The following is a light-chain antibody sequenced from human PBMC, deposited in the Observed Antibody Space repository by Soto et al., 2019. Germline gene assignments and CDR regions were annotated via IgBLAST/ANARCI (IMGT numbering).Light chain of an antibody. J-gene: IGKJ1*01. CDR1: QRVSSSF. V-gene: IGKV3-20*01. CDR2: GAS. Sequence: EIVLTQSPGTLYLSPGERATLSCRASQRVSSSFLAWYQQKPGQAPRLLIYGASSRATGIPARFSGSGSGTDFTLTISRLEPEDFAVFYFQQYDSSPSTFGQGTKVEIK. CDR3: QQYDSSPST.